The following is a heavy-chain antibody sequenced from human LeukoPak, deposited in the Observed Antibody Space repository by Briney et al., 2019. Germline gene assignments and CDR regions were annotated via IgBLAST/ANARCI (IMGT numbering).Heavy chain of an antibody. D-gene: IGHD3-3*01. CDR3: TEGGDFSHSWDYFRMEG. V-gene: IGHV3-23*01. CDR1: GFTFDMYA. J-gene: IGHJ6*01. CDR2: VSGGVGAT. Sequence: GGSLRLSCAASGFTFDMYAISWGRQAPGKGLEWVASVSGGVGATYYSDSVRGRFTISRDNSKKTVSLQLNSLRAEDTAVYYCTEGGDFSHSWDYFRMEGWGPRDHGHRLL.